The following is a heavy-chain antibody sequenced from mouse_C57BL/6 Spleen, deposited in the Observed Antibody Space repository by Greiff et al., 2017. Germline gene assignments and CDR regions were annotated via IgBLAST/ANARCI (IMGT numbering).Heavy chain of an antibody. CDR2: IWRGGST. Sequence: VQLQQSGPGLVQPSPSLSITCTVSGFSLTSYGVHWVRQSPGKGLEWLGVIWRGGSTAYNAAVMSRLSITKNNSKSQVFFKMNSLQADDTAIYYCAKYPLFAYWGQGTLVTVSA. J-gene: IGHJ3*01. CDR3: AKYPLFAY. V-gene: IGHV2-5*01. CDR1: GFSLTSYG.